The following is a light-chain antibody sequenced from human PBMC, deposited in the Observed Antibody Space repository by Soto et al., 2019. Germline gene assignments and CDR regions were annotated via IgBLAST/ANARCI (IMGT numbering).Light chain of an antibody. V-gene: IGLV2-14*01. CDR2: DVS. J-gene: IGLJ1*01. CDR1: SSDVGAYNY. Sequence: QSVLTQPASGYGFPGQSITISCTGTSSDVGAYNYDSWYQQYPGEAPKVIIYDVSHRPAGVSNRFSGSKSGNTASLTISGLQTQDEADYYCSSYTSATTYVFGTGTKVTVL. CDR3: SSYTSATTYV.